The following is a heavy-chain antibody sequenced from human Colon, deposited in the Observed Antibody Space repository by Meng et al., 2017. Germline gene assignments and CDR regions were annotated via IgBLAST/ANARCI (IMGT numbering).Heavy chain of an antibody. D-gene: IGHD3-22*01. CDR2: IYYSGST. V-gene: IGHV4-61*01. J-gene: IGHJ4*02. CDR3: ARGASDYDFDY. Sequence: QVQRREPGPGLVRPSVTLSLTCTVSGGSVSSGTYYWSWIRQPPGKGLEWIGYIYYSGSTNYNPSLKSRVTISVDTSKNQFSLKLSSVTAADTAVYYCARGASDYDFDYWGQGTLVTVSS. CDR1: GGSVSSGTYY.